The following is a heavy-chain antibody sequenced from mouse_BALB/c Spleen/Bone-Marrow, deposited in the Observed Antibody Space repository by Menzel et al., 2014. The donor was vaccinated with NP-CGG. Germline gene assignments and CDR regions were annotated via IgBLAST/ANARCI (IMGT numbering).Heavy chain of an antibody. CDR1: GFTFSDYY. Sequence: EVHLVESGGGLMKPGGSLKPSCAASGFTFSDYYMYWVRQTPEKRLEWVATISDGGTYSYYADSVKGRFTISRDNAKSNLYLQMNSLKSEDTAMYYCARDMGDYWGQGTTLTVSS. CDR2: ISDGGTYS. D-gene: IGHD1-1*02. V-gene: IGHV5-4*02. J-gene: IGHJ2*01. CDR3: ARDMGDY.